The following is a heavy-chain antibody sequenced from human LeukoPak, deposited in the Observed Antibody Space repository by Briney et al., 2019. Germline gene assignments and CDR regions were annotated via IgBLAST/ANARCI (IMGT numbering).Heavy chain of an antibody. D-gene: IGHD3-22*01. J-gene: IGHJ3*02. CDR1: GFTFSSYS. CDR2: ISSSSSYI. V-gene: IGHV3-21*04. CDR3: ARDCGGSGYYYVEAFDI. Sequence: GGSLRLSCAASGFTFSSYSMNWVRQAPGKGLEWVSSISSSSSYIYYADSVKGRFTISRDNAKNSLYLQMNSLRAEDTAVYYCARDCGGSGYYYVEAFDIWGQGTMVTVSS.